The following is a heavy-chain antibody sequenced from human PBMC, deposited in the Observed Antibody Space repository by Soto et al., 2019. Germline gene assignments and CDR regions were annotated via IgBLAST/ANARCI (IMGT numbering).Heavy chain of an antibody. D-gene: IGHD3-3*01. CDR3: ARDLNPPYYDFWSGYYPGSFDP. Sequence: GGSLRLSCAASGFTFSSYWMSWVRQAPGKGLEWVANIKQDGSEKYYVDSVKGRFTISRDNAKNSLYLQMNSLRAEDTAVYYCARDLNPPYYDFWSGYYPGSFDPWGQGTLVTAPQ. CDR2: IKQDGSEK. V-gene: IGHV3-7*01. J-gene: IGHJ5*02. CDR1: GFTFSSYW.